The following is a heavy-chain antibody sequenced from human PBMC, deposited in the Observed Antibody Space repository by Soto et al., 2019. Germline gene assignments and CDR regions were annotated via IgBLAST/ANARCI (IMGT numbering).Heavy chain of an antibody. D-gene: IGHD6-13*01. CDR3: ARDRAAAGHYFDY. J-gene: IGHJ4*02. CDR2: IYHSGST. V-gene: IGHV4-30-2*01. Sequence: PSETLSLTCAVSGRSISRGGYSWSWIRQPPGKGLEWIGYIYHSGSTYYNPSLKSRVTISVYRTKNQFSLKLSSVTATDTAVYYCARDRAAAGHYFDYWGQGTLVTVSS. CDR1: GRSISRGGYS.